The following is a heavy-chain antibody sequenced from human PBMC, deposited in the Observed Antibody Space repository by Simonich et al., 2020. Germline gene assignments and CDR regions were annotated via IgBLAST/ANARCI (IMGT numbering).Heavy chain of an antibody. V-gene: IGHV4-34*01. CDR3: ARGLRVAAAGTAFQH. D-gene: IGHD6-13*01. CDR1: GGSFSGYY. Sequence: QVQLQQWGAGLLKPSETLSLTCAVYGGSFSGYYWSWIRPPPGKGPGWIGEINHSGSTNYNPSLKSRVTISEDTSKNQFSLKLSSVTAADTAVYYCARGLRVAAAGTAFQHWGQGTLVTVSS. J-gene: IGHJ1*01. CDR2: INHSGST.